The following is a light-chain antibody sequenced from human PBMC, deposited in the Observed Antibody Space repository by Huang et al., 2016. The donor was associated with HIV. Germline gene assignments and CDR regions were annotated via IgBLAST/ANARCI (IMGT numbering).Light chain of an antibody. CDR2: GAS. CDR3: QQYNNWPPWT. Sequence: EIAMTQSPATLSAIPGERATLSCRASQSTGTNLAWYQQKPGQAPSLLIYGASTRATGVPARFSGSWSGTEFTLTISSLQSEDFAIYYCQQYNNWPPWTFGQGTRVEIK. J-gene: IGKJ1*01. CDR1: QSTGTN. V-gene: IGKV3-15*01.